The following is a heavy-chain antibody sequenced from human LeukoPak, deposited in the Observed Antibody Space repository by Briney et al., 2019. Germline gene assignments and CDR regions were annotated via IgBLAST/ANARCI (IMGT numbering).Heavy chain of an antibody. CDR1: GGSISSSSYY. D-gene: IGHD2-15*01. J-gene: IGHJ6*03. CDR2: IYYSGST. Sequence: SETLSLTCTVSGGSISSSSYYWGWIRQPPGKGLVWIGSIYYSGSTYYNPSLKSRVTISVDTSKNQFSLKLSSVTAADTAVYYCASFGCSGGSCYSYYYYYYMDVWGKRTTVTVSS. V-gene: IGHV4-39*01. CDR3: ASFGCSGGSCYSYYYYYYMDV.